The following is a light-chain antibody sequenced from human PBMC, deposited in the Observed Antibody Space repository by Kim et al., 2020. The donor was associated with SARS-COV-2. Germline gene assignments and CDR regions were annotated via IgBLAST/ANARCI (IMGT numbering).Light chain of an antibody. V-gene: IGLV2-14*04. CDR2: DVS. CDR3: SSYTSSGTYV. CDR1: SSDVGGYNY. J-gene: IGLJ1*01. Sequence: GQSITISCTGTSSDVGGYNYVSWYQQHPGKAPKLMIYDVSKRPSGVSNRFSGSKSGNTASLTISGLQAEDEADYYCSSYTSSGTYVFGTGTKVTVL.